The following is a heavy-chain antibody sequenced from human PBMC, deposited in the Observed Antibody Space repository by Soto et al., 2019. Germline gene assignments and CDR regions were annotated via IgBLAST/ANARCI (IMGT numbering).Heavy chain of an antibody. CDR1: GFSLSTSGVG. D-gene: IGHD3-22*01. J-gene: IGHJ1*01. V-gene: IGHV2-5*02. CDR2: IYWDDDK. CDR3: AHRGYYYDSSGYYSAAEYFQH. Sequence: QITLKESVPTLVKPTQTLTLTCTFSGFSLSTSGVGVGWIRQPPGTDLECFELIYWDDDKRYSPSRKSRLTITQDTSKNQLVLTMTNMDPVDTATYYCAHRGYYYDSSGYYSAAEYFQHWGQGTLVTVSS.